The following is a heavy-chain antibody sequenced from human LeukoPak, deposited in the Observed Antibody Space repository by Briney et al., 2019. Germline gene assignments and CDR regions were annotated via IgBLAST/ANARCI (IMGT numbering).Heavy chain of an antibody. CDR3: TKNTHDY. D-gene: IGHD1/OR15-1a*01. CDR2: IKGDGSVK. Sequence: PGGSLRLSCAASGFTLSGSWMSWVRQAPGKGLEWVATIKGDGSVKFYVDSVKGRFAISRDDAKSSLFLQMDSLRSEDTAVYYCTKNTHDYWGQGTLVTVSS. CDR1: GFTLSGSW. V-gene: IGHV3-7*01. J-gene: IGHJ4*02.